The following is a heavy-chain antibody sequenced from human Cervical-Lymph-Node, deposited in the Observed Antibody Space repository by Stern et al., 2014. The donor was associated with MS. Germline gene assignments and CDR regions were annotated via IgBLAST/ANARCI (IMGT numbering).Heavy chain of an antibody. CDR1: GGPLSSMA. CDR2: IIPTFNTA. D-gene: IGHD3-3*01. J-gene: IGHJ6*02. V-gene: IGHV1-69*14. Sequence: QDQLVQSGAEVTKPGSSVTVSCTASGGPLSSMALSWVRQAPGQGLARMGGIIPTFNTAAHAPKFQGRVTVTADKSTNTVYMEVRSLRPEDTAVYYCAKDPPLGVLNEGGYKYFDVDVWGQGTTVTVSS. CDR3: AKDPPLGVLNEGGYKYFDVDV.